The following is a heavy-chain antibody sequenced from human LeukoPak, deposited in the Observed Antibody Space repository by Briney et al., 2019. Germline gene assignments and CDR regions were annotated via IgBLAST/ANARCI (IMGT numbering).Heavy chain of an antibody. CDR3: AKKLDSSGYYSPLDY. D-gene: IGHD3-22*01. V-gene: IGHV3-23*01. CDR2: ISGSGGST. J-gene: IGHJ4*02. CDR1: GFTFSSYA. Sequence: GGSLRLSCAASGFTFSSYAMSWVRQAPGKGLEWVSAISGSGGSTYYADSVKGRFTISRDNSKNTLYLQMTSLRAEDTAVYYCAKKLDSSGYYSPLDYWGQGTLVTVSS.